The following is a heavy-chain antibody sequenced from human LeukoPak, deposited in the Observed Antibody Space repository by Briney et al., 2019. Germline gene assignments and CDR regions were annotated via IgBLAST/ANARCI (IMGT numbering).Heavy chain of an antibody. CDR3: AKDGRSTYSNLIDY. J-gene: IGHJ4*02. V-gene: IGHV3-30*04. Sequence: GKSLRLSCAASGFNFSSYAMHWVRQAPGKGLEWVALISYDGSNKYYADSVKARFIISRDNSKNTVYLQMNSLRAEDTALYYCAKDGRSTYSNLIDYWGQGNLVTVSS. CDR1: GFNFSSYA. CDR2: ISYDGSNK. D-gene: IGHD4-11*01.